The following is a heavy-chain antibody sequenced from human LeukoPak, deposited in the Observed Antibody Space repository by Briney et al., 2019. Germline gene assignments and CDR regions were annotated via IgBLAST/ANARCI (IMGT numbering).Heavy chain of an antibody. CDR2: LSSDESFT. Sequence: PGESLRLSCAASGFTFSSYVMHWVRQALGKGLVWVARLSSDESFTSYADSVKGRFTISRDNAKNTLYLQMNSLRAEDTAVYYCARDLNWLLFDYWGQGTLVTVSS. CDR3: ARDLNWLLFDY. J-gene: IGHJ4*02. D-gene: IGHD3-9*01. CDR1: GFTFSSYV. V-gene: IGHV3-74*01.